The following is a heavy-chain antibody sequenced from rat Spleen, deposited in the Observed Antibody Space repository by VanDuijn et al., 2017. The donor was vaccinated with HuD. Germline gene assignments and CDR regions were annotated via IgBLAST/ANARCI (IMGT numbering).Heavy chain of an antibody. CDR3: ARHYGGYSEYVMDA. J-gene: IGHJ4*01. CDR2: ISYDGSST. CDR1: GFTFSNYY. D-gene: IGHD1-11*01. Sequence: EVQLVESGGGLVQPGGSLKLSCAALGFTFSNYYMAWVRQAPTKGLEWVAAISYDGSSTYYLDSVKGRFTISRDNAKSTLYLQMDSLKSEDTATYYCARHYGGYSEYVMDAWGQGASVTVSS. V-gene: IGHV5-29*01.